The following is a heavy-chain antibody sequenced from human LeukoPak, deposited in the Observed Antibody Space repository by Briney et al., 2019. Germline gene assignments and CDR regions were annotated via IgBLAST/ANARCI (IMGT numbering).Heavy chain of an antibody. J-gene: IGHJ4*02. CDR1: GGTFSSYA. V-gene: IGHV1-69*05. D-gene: IGHD3-22*01. CDR3: WRDVRVGYDSSGYPLDY. Sequence: SVKLSCKASGGTFSSYAISWGRQAPGQGLGWMGGITLIFGAANYAQKFQGKVPFTTAESTSTAYMELTILRSEAAAMYYCWRDVRVGYDSSGYPLDYWGQGTLVSVSS. CDR2: ITLIFGAA.